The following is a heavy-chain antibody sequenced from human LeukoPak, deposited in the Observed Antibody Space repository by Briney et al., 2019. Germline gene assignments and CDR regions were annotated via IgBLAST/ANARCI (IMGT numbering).Heavy chain of an antibody. CDR2: IVVGSGNT. D-gene: IGHD3-9*01. V-gene: IGHV1-58*02. Sequence: SVKVSCKASGFTFTSSAMQWVRQARGQRLEWIGWIVVGSGNTNYAQKFQERVTITRDMSTSTAYMELSSLRSEDTAVYYCAVSPPSGYFDWFNFDYWGQGTLVTVSS. J-gene: IGHJ4*02. CDR1: GFTFTSSA. CDR3: AVSPPSGYFDWFNFDY.